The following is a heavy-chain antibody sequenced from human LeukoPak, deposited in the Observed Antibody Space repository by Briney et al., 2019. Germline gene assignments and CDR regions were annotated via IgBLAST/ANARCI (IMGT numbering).Heavy chain of an antibody. CDR1: GFTFSNAW. CDR3: TTPLSYYYDSSGYYVGGHFDY. Sequence: GASLRLSCAASGFTFSNAWMSWVRQAPGKGLEWVGRIKSTTGGGTTDYAAPVKGRFTISRDDSKNTLYLQMNSLKTEDTAVYYCTTPLSYYYDSSGYYVGGHFDYWGQGTLVTVSS. CDR2: IKSTTGGGTT. J-gene: IGHJ4*02. D-gene: IGHD3-22*01. V-gene: IGHV3-15*01.